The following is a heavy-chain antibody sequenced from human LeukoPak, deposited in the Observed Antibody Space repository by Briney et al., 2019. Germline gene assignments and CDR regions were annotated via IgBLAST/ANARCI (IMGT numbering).Heavy chain of an antibody. CDR1: GFTFTNYA. CDR3: ARNRPAGYDYDYGFELQH. CDR2: ISRSGDST. V-gene: IGHV3-23*01. D-gene: IGHD4/OR15-4a*01. Sequence: GGSLTLSCAPSGFTFTNYAMIWVRHAPGRGLVGVSDISRSGDSTFYAPSEEGRLTLSRENTENTMFLQINSLRADDTAVYFCARNRPAGYDYDYGFELQHWGQGTLVTVSS. J-gene: IGHJ1*01.